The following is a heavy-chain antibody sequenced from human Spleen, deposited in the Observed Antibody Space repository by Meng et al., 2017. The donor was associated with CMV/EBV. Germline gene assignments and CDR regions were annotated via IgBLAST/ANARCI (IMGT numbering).Heavy chain of an antibody. V-gene: IGHV1-24*01. CDR2: FDPEDGET. CDR1: TLPELS. D-gene: IGHD2-15*01. CDR3: APFYRYCSGGSCYPEFDY. J-gene: IGHJ4*02. Sequence: TLPELSMHWVRQAPGKGLEWMGGFDPEDGETIYAQKFQGRVTMTEDTSTDTAYMELSSLRSEDTAVYYCAPFYRYCSGGSCYPEFDYWGQGTLVTVSS.